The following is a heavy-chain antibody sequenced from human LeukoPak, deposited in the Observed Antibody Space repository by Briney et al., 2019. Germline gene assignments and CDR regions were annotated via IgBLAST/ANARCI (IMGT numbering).Heavy chain of an antibody. J-gene: IGHJ4*02. V-gene: IGHV3-30*04. CDR1: GFTFSSYA. CDR2: ISYDGSNK. CDR3: ARGRVEMATITGHFDY. D-gene: IGHD5-24*01. Sequence: GGSLRLSRAASGFTFSSYAMHWVRQAPGKGLEWVAVISYDGSNKYYADSVKGRFTISRDNSKNTLYLQMNSLRAEDTAVYYCARGRVEMATITGHFDYWGQGTLVTVSS.